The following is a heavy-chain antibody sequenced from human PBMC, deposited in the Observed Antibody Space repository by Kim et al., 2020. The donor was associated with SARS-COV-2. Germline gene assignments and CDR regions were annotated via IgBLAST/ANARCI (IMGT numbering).Heavy chain of an antibody. CDR3: AKGVVFGFDD. J-gene: IGHJ4*02. CDR1: GFTFSDYS. Sequence: GGSLRLSCAASGFTFSDYSMTWVRQAPGKGLEWVSSISGSGGRTYYADSVRGRFTISRDNSKNTVYLQMNSLRAEDTAVYYCAKGVVFGFDDGCQGTLVT. D-gene: IGHD2-15*01. CDR2: ISGSGGRT. V-gene: IGHV3-23*01.